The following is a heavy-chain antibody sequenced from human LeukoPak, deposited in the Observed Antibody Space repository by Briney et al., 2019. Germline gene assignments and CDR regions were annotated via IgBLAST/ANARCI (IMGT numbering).Heavy chain of an antibody. Sequence: GESLKISCQASGYSFTSSWIGWARQMLGKGLEWMAIINPGDSDTRYSPSFQGQVTISADKSISTVYLQWGSLKASDTAMYYCARKGGFEEELFDYWGQGTLVTVSS. J-gene: IGHJ4*02. CDR1: GYSFTSSW. CDR2: INPGDSDT. V-gene: IGHV5-51*01. D-gene: IGHD1-26*01. CDR3: ARKGGFEEELFDY.